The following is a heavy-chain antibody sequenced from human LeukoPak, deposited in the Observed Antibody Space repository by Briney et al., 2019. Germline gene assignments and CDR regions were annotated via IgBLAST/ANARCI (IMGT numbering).Heavy chain of an antibody. Sequence: SETLSLTCAVYGGSFSGYYWSWIGQPPGKGLEWIGEINHSGSTNYNPSLKSRVTISVDTSKNQFSLKLSSVTAAATAVYYCARGKRLGARVFYYWGQGTLVTVSS. V-gene: IGHV4-34*01. D-gene: IGHD1-26*01. CDR1: GGSFSGYY. J-gene: IGHJ4*02. CDR2: INHSGST. CDR3: ARGKRLGARVFYY.